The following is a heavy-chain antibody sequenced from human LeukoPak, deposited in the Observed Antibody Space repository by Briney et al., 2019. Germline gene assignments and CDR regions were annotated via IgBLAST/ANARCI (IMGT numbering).Heavy chain of an antibody. V-gene: IGHV3-21*01. CDR1: GFTFSSYS. CDR3: ARDQVGDIVVVPAAD. J-gene: IGHJ4*02. D-gene: IGHD2-2*01. CDR2: ISSSSSYM. Sequence: NPGGSLRLSCAASGFTFSSYSMNWVRQAPGKGLEWVSSISSSSSYMYYADSVKGRFTISRDNAKNSLYLQMNSLRAEDTAVYYCARDQVGDIVVVPAADWGQGTLVTVSS.